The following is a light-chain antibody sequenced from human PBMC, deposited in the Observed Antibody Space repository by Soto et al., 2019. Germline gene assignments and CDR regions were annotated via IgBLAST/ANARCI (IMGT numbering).Light chain of an antibody. CDR3: QQRSDWTPLT. CDR2: DAS. Sequence: EIVLTQSPATLSLSPGERATLSCRASHSVTTYLAWYQQKPGQAPRLLIYDASNRATGIPARFSASGSGTDFTLTITSREPEDVGVYYCQQRSDWTPLTFGGGTKVEIK. CDR1: HSVTTY. J-gene: IGKJ4*01. V-gene: IGKV3-11*01.